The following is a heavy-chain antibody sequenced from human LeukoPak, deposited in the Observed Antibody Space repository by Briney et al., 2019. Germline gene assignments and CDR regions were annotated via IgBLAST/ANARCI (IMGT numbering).Heavy chain of an antibody. CDR2: IYYSGST. V-gene: IGHV4-59*12. Sequence: SETLSLTCTVSGGSISSYYWSWIRQPPGKGLEWIGYIYYSGSTNYNPSLKSRVTISVDTSKNQFSLKLSSVTAADTAVYYCARDNGGLSYYFDYWGQGTLVTVSS. D-gene: IGHD4-23*01. CDR1: GGSISSYY. J-gene: IGHJ4*02. CDR3: ARDNGGLSYYFDY.